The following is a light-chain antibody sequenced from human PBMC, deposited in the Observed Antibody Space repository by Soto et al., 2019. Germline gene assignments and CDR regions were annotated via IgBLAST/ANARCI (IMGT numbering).Light chain of an antibody. J-gene: IGLJ1*01. Sequence: QSVLTQPASVSGSPGQSITISCTGTSSDVGSYNFVSWYQQHPGKAPELMIYEGTKRPSGVSTRFSGSKSGNTASLTISGLQAEDEADYYCFSYASSGTYVFGTGTKVTVL. CDR3: FSYASSGTYV. V-gene: IGLV2-23*01. CDR2: EGT. CDR1: SSDVGSYNF.